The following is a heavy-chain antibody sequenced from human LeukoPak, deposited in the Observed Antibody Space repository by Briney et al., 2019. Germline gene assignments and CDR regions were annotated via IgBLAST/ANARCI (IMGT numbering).Heavy chain of an antibody. CDR2: IYYSGST. V-gene: IGHV4-59*01. CDR3: AATYGDYFDY. Sequence: TSETLSLTCTVSGGSISSYYWSWIRQPPGKGLEWIGYIYYSGSTNYNPSLKSRVTISVDTSKNQFSLELSSVTAADTAVYYCAATYGDYFDYWGQGTLVTVSS. J-gene: IGHJ4*02. CDR1: GGSISSYY. D-gene: IGHD4-17*01.